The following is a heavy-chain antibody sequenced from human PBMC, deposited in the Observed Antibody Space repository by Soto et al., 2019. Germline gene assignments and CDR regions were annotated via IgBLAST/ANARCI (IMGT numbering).Heavy chain of an antibody. D-gene: IGHD1-26*01. Sequence: PGGSLRLSCAASGFTFSSYGMHWFRQAPGKGLEWVAVISYDGSNKYYADSVKGRFTISRDNSKNTLYLQMNSLRAEDTAVYYCAKDGGSYSVGYYGMDVWGQGTTVTVSS. V-gene: IGHV3-30*18. J-gene: IGHJ6*02. CDR1: GFTFSSYG. CDR2: ISYDGSNK. CDR3: AKDGGSYSVGYYGMDV.